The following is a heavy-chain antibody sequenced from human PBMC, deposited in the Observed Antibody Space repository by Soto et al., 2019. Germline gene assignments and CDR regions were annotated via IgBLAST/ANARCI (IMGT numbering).Heavy chain of an antibody. Sequence: GGSLRLSCAASGFTFDNCGMHWVLQAPGKGLEWVSGISWDSGTIGYADSVKGRFIISRDDAKNSLYLQMNSLRGEDTALYYCVQGRYPTMATPLDHWGQGTLVTVSS. V-gene: IGHV3-9*01. J-gene: IGHJ5*02. CDR1: GFTFDNCG. D-gene: IGHD5-12*01. CDR3: VQGRYPTMATPLDH. CDR2: ISWDSGTI.